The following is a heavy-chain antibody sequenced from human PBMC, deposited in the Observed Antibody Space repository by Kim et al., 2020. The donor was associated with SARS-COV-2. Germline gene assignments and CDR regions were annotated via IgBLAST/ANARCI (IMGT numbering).Heavy chain of an antibody. CDR2: SNK. J-gene: IGHJ4*02. V-gene: IGHV3-30*07. CDR3: ARGPGVYFDY. Sequence: SNKYSVDSVKGRFTISRDNSKNTLYLQMNSLRAEDTAVYYCARGPGVYFDYWGQGTLVTVSS.